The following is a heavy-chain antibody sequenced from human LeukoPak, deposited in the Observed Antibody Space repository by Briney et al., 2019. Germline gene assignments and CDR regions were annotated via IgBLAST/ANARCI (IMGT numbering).Heavy chain of an antibody. D-gene: IGHD6-13*01. J-gene: IGHJ3*01. CDR2: IYSDGST. Sequence: GGSLRLSCAASGFTVASNYLSWVRQAPGKGLEWVSLIYSDGSTYYADSVKGRFTISRDNSKNTLYLQMNSLRAEDTAVYYCTREPNTAGDAFDLWGQGTMVTVSS. CDR1: GFTVASNY. V-gene: IGHV3-53*01. CDR3: TREPNTAGDAFDL.